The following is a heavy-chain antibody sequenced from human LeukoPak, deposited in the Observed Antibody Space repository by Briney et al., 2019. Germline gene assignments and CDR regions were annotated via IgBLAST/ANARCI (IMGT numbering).Heavy chain of an antibody. CDR1: GGSVSSSSYY. CDR2: IYYSGAT. V-gene: IGHV4-39*01. Sequence: PSETLSLTCSVSGGSVSSSSYYWGWIRQPPGKGLEWIGSIYYSGATYYNPSLKSRVIISVDTSKNQFSLKVSSVTAADTAVYYCARHSGSYYQPLDYWGQGTLVTVSS. D-gene: IGHD1-26*01. CDR3: ARHSGSYYQPLDY. J-gene: IGHJ4*02.